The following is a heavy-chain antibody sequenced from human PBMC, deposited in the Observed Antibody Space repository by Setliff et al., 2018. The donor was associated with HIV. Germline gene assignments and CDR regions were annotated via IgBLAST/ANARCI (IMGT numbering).Heavy chain of an antibody. D-gene: IGHD3-3*01. V-gene: IGHV4-39*07. Sequence: SETLSLTCTVSGGSISSSNYYWGWVRQPPGKVLEWVGSIYYSGNTYYNPSLKSRVTISVDTSKNQFSLKLSPVTAADTAVYYCARANFWSGYYCYWGQGTLVTVSS. CDR1: GGSISSSNYY. J-gene: IGHJ4*02. CDR3: ARANFWSGYYCY. CDR2: IYYSGNT.